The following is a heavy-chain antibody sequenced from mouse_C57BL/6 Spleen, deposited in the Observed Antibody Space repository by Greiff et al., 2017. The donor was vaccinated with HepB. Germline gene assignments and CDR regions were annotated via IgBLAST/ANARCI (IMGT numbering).Heavy chain of an antibody. CDR2: INPNNGGT. Sequence: EVQLQESGPELVKPGASVKIPCKASGYTFTDYNMDWVKQSHGKSLEWIGDINPNNGGTIYNQKFKGKATLTVDKSSSTAYMELRSLTSEDTAVYYCARPYGSYYAMDYWGQGTSVTVSS. D-gene: IGHD1-1*01. CDR1: GYTFTDYN. J-gene: IGHJ4*01. V-gene: IGHV1-18*01. CDR3: ARPYGSYYAMDY.